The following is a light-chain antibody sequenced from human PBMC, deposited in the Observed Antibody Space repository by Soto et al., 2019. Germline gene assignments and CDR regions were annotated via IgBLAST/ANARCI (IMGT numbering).Light chain of an antibody. CDR1: SSDVGGYNY. CDR3: NPYSGCYTLV. J-gene: IGLJ2*01. CDR2: EVS. Sequence: QSVLTQPPSASGSPGQSVTISCTGTSSDVGGYNYVSWYQQHPGKAPQLMIYEVSKRPSGVPDRFSGSKSGNTASLTVSGHQSEDEADYYCNPYSGCYTLVFGGGTKLTVL. V-gene: IGLV2-8*01.